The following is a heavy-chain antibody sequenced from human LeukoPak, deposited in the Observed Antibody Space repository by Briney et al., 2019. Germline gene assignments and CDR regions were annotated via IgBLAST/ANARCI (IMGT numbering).Heavy chain of an antibody. Sequence: PGGSLRLSCAASGFTFSSYSMNWVRQAPGKGLEWVSSISGSSSYIYYADSVKGRFTISRDNAKNSLYLQMNSLRAEDTAVYYCAREHSGYDFPGRDYYYMDVWGKGTTVTVSS. V-gene: IGHV3-21*01. D-gene: IGHD5-12*01. CDR3: AREHSGYDFPGRDYYYMDV. CDR1: GFTFSSYS. J-gene: IGHJ6*03. CDR2: ISGSSSYI.